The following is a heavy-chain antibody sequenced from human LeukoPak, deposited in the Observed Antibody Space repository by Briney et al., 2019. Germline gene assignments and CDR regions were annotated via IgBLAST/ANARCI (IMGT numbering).Heavy chain of an antibody. CDR2: IWYDGSNK. CDR1: GFTFSSYG. V-gene: IGHV3-33*01. J-gene: IGHJ3*02. Sequence: PGRSLRLSCAASGFTFSSYGMHWVRQAPGKGLEWVALIWYDGSNKYYADSVKGRFTISRDNAKNSLYLQMNSLRAEDTAVYYCARDQWLPHDYYAFDIWGQGTMVTVSS. CDR3: ARDQWLPHDYYAFDI. D-gene: IGHD4-11*01.